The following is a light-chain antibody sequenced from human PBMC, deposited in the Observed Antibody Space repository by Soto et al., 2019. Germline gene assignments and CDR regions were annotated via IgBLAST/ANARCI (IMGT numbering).Light chain of an antibody. V-gene: IGLV2-14*01. Sequence: QSALTQPASVSGSPGQSITISCTGTSSDVGGYNYVSWYQQHPGKAPKLMIYDVSNRPSGVSNRFSGSKSGNTASLTISGLQAEDEAYYYCSSYTSSSTSPYVFGTGTKLTVL. CDR3: SSYTSSSTSPYV. CDR2: DVS. J-gene: IGLJ1*01. CDR1: SSDVGGYNY.